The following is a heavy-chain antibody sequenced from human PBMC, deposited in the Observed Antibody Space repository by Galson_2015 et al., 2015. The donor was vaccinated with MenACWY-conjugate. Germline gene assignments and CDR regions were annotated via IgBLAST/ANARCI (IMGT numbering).Heavy chain of an antibody. J-gene: IGHJ4*02. D-gene: IGHD5-18*01. CDR1: GFTFSSYR. CDR2: ISSSSSTI. V-gene: IGHV3-48*04. CDR3: ARGGRGYSYGLDY. Sequence: SLRLSCAASGFTFSSYRMNWVRQAPGKGLEWVSYISSSSSTIYYADSVKGRFTISRDNAKNSLYLQMNSLRAEDTAVYYCARGGRGYSYGLDYWGQGTLVTVSS.